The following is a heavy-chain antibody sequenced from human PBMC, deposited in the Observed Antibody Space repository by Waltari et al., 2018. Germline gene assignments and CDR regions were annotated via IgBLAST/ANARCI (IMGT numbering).Heavy chain of an antibody. J-gene: IGHJ4*02. V-gene: IGHV1-69*05. CDR1: GGTFSSYA. CDR3: ARESSDREDSSGSFDY. Sequence: QVQLVQSGAEVKKPGSSVKVSCKASGGTFSSYAISWVREAPGQGLEWMGGIIPMFGTANYAQKCQGRGTITTDESTSTAYMELSSLRSEDTAVYYCARESSDREDSSGSFDYWGQGTLVTVSS. CDR2: IIPMFGTA. D-gene: IGHD3-22*01.